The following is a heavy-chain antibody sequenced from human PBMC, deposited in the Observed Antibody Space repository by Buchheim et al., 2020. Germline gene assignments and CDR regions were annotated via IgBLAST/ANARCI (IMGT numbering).Heavy chain of an antibody. V-gene: IGHV3-30*18. D-gene: IGHD5-18*01. CDR1: GFTFSSYG. CDR2: ISYDGSNK. J-gene: IGHJ4*01. Sequence: QVQLVESGGGVVQPGRSLRLSCAASGFTFSSYGMHWVRQAPGKGLEWVAVISYDGSNKYYADSVKGRFNISRDNSKKTLYLQMNSLRAEDTAVYYCAKAQGTAMVTVPFDYWGQGTL. CDR3: AKAQGTAMVTVPFDY.